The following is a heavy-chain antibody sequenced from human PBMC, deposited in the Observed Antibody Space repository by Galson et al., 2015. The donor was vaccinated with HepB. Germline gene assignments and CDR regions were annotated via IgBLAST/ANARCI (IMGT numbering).Heavy chain of an antibody. J-gene: IGHJ6*02. Sequence: SLRLSCAASGFTFSSYAMSWVRQAPGKGLEWVSAISGSGGITYYADSVKGRFTISRDSSKSTLYLQLNSLRAEDTAVYYCAKEYSSSSWSYSYGMDVWGQGTTVTVSS. CDR3: AKEYSSSSWSYSYGMDV. D-gene: IGHD6-6*01. CDR2: ISGSGGIT. CDR1: GFTFSSYA. V-gene: IGHV3-23*01.